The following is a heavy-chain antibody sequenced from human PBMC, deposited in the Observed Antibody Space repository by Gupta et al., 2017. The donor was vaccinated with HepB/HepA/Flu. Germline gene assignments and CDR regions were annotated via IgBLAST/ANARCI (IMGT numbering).Heavy chain of an antibody. J-gene: IGHJ4*02. V-gene: IGHV3-30*18. CDR2: ISYDGSNK. CDR3: AKDRVSDGSYFDY. CDR1: GFTFSSYG. Sequence: QVQLVESGGGVVQPGRSLRLSCAASGFTFSSYGMHWVRQAPGKGLEWVAVISYDGSNKYYADSVKGRFTISRDNSKNTLYLQMNSLRAEDTAVYYCAKDRVSDGSYFDYWGQGTLVTVSS. D-gene: IGHD1-26*01.